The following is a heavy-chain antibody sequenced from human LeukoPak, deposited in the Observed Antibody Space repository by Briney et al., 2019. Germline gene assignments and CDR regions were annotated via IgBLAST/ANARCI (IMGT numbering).Heavy chain of an antibody. V-gene: IGHV1-2*06. Sequence: ASVKVSCKASGYTFTGYYMHWVRQAPGQGLEWMGRINPNSGGTNYAQKFQGRVIMTRDTPISTAYMELSRLRSDDTAVYYCARAYSYGSFDYWGQGTLVTVSS. CDR1: GYTFTGYY. J-gene: IGHJ4*02. D-gene: IGHD5-18*01. CDR3: ARAYSYGSFDY. CDR2: INPNSGGT.